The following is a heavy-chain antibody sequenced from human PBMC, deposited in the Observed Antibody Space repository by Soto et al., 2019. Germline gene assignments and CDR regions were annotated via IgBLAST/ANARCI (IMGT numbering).Heavy chain of an antibody. D-gene: IGHD3-9*01. CDR3: AIFLRRLPGRRNYDILTGYYHH. Sequence: LSLTCAVYGRSFSGYYWSWIRQPPGKGLEWIGEINHSGSTNYNPSLKSRVTISVDTSKNQFSLMLSSVTAADTAVYYCAIFLRRLPGRRNYDILTGYYHHWGQGTLVTVSS. CDR1: GRSFSGYY. V-gene: IGHV4-34*01. CDR2: INHSGST. J-gene: IGHJ5*02.